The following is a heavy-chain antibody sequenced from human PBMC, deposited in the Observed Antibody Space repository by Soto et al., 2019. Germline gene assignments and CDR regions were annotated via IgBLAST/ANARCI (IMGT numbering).Heavy chain of an antibody. CDR1: GGTFSSYA. Sequence: QVQLVQSGAEVKKPGSSVKVSCKASGGTFSSYAISWVRQAPGQGLEWMGGIIPIFGTANYAQKFQGRVTITADKSTSTADMELSSLRSEDTAVYYCARDRGDGYHADYYYYYGMDVWGQGTTVTVSS. D-gene: IGHD3-10*01. J-gene: IGHJ6*02. V-gene: IGHV1-69*06. CDR3: ARDRGDGYHADYYYYYGMDV. CDR2: IIPIFGTA.